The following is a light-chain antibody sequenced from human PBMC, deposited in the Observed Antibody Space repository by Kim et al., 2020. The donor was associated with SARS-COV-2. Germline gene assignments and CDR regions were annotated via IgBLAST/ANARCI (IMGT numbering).Light chain of an antibody. CDR2: GAS. V-gene: IGKV3-20*01. CDR3: QQYGTSPLT. J-gene: IGKJ4*01. Sequence: EIVLTQSPATLSLSPGERAALSCRASQSVSSSYLAWYQQKTGQAPRLLIYGASSRATGIPDRFSGSGSGTDFTLTITRLEPDDFAVYYCQQYGTSPLTFGGGTKVEI. CDR1: QSVSSSY.